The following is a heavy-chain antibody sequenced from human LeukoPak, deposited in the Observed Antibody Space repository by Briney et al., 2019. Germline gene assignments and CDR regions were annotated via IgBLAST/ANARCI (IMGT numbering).Heavy chain of an antibody. CDR2: LRYDGRP. V-gene: IGHV4-59*08. J-gene: IGHJ4*02. Sequence: PSETLSLTCAVSGGSISGRYWSWLRQPPGKGLEWITNLRYDGRPNYTPSLESRATISLDTSKNQFSLRLTSVTAADTAVYYCVVTQKWLAFDYWGQGILVTVSS. CDR1: GGSISGRY. D-gene: IGHD6-19*01. CDR3: VVTQKWLAFDY.